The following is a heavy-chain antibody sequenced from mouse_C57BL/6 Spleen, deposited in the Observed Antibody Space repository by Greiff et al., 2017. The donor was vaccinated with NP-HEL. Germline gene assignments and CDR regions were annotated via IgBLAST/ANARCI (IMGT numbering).Heavy chain of an antibody. J-gene: IGHJ4*01. CDR1: GYSITSGYD. Sequence: VQLKESGPGMVKPSQSLSLTCTVTGYSITSGYDWHWIRHFPGNKLEWMGYISYSGSTNYNPSLKSRISITHDTSKNHFFLKLNSVTTEDTATYYCAMGSRALYYAMDYWGQGTSVTVSS. CDR3: AMGSRALYYAMDY. D-gene: IGHD1-1*01. CDR2: ISYSGST. V-gene: IGHV3-1*01.